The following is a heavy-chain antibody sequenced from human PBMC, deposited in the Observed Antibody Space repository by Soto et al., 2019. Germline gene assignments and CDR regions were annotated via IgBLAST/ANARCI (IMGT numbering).Heavy chain of an antibody. J-gene: IGHJ6*02. Sequence: LRLSCAASGFSFSTYGMHWVRQAPGKGLEWLAVMSYDGSSIKYADSVKGRFTISRDTSKNTLYLEMNSLTAEDTAVYYCAKEGSGASRLLLYYGMDVWGQGTTVTVSS. V-gene: IGHV3-30*18. CDR1: GFSFSTYG. CDR2: MSYDGSSI. CDR3: AKEGSGASRLLLYYGMDV. D-gene: IGHD6-6*01.